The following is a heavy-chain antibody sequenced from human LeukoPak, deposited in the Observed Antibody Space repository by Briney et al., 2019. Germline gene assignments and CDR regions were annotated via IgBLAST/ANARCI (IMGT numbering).Heavy chain of an antibody. Sequence: GGSLRLSCAASGFTFSSYAMHWVRQAPGKGLEWVAVISYDGSNKYYADSVKGRFTISRDNSKNTLYLQMNSLRAEDTAVYYCARVRRYCSGGSCYYFGYWGQGTLVTVSS. CDR1: GFTFSSYA. J-gene: IGHJ4*02. CDR3: ARVRRYCSGGSCYYFGY. V-gene: IGHV3-30-3*01. CDR2: ISYDGSNK. D-gene: IGHD2-15*01.